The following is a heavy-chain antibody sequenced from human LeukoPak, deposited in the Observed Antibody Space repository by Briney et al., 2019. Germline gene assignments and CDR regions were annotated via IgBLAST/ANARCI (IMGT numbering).Heavy chain of an antibody. J-gene: IGHJ3*02. V-gene: IGHV1-69*06. CDR3: AREPTTVTNDAFDI. D-gene: IGHD4-17*01. Sequence: SVKVSCKASGGTFSSYAISWVRQAPGQGLEWMGGIIPIFGTANYAQEFQGRVTITADKSTSTAYMELSSLRSEDTAVYYCAREPTTVTNDAFDIWGQGTMVTVSS. CDR1: GGTFSSYA. CDR2: IIPIFGTA.